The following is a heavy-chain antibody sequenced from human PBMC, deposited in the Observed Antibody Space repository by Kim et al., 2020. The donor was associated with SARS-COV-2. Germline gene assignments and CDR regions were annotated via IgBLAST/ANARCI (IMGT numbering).Heavy chain of an antibody. CDR2: ISGSGGST. Sequence: GGSLRLSCAASGFTFSSYAMSWVRQAPGKGLEWVSAISGSGGSTDYADSVKGRSTISRDNSKNTLYLQMNSLRAEDTAVYYCARDFWSGLGVFDYWGQGTLVTVSP. D-gene: IGHD3-3*01. J-gene: IGHJ4*02. CDR1: GFTFSSYA. V-gene: IGHV3-23*01. CDR3: ARDFWSGLGVFDY.